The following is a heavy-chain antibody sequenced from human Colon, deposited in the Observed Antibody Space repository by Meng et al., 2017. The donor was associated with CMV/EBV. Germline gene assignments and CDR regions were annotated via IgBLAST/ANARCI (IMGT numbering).Heavy chain of an antibody. V-gene: IGHV3-74*01. CDR1: GFTFNGYW. D-gene: IGHD2-15*01. Sequence: EVQLVESGGGLVQPGGSLRLSCAASGFTFNGYWMHWVRQIPGKGPVWVSRIERDGTKTNYADSVKGRFTISRDNAKNMLYLQMNSLRVEDTAVYYCGRGSGVADDWGQGPLGTVDS. J-gene: IGHJ4*02. CDR3: GRGSGVADD. CDR2: IERDGTKT.